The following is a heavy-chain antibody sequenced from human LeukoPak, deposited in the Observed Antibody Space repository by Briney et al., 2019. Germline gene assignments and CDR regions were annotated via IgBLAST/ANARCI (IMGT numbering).Heavy chain of an antibody. CDR2: IYPRGST. CDR3: ARASRIAAADSFDY. D-gene: IGHD6-13*01. Sequence: PSETLSLTCAVSGGSISSGSYSWSWIRQPPGKGLEWIGYIYPRGSTYYNPSLKSRVILSLDKSANQFSLNLSSVTAADTAVYNCARASRIAAADSFDYWGQGTLVTVSS. V-gene: IGHV4-30-2*01. CDR1: GGSISSGSYS. J-gene: IGHJ4*02.